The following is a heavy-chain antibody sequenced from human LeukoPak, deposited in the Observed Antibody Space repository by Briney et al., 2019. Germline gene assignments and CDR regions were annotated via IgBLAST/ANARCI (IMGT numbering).Heavy chain of an antibody. V-gene: IGHV4-30-2*01. CDR3: ARGIQEDYYDSSGYYYSWFDP. CDR1: GDSISSGGYS. J-gene: IGHJ5*02. CDR2: LYHSGST. Sequence: SETLSLTCAGSGDSISSGGYSWSWIRQPPGEGLEWIGYLYHSGSTYYNPSPKSRVTISVDRSKNQFSLKLSSVTAADTAVYYCARGIQEDYYDSSGYYYSWFDPWGQGTLVTVSS. D-gene: IGHD3-22*01.